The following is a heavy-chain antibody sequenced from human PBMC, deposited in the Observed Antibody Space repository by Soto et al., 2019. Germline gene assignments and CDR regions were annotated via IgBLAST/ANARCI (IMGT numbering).Heavy chain of an antibody. V-gene: IGHV4-59*01. Sequence: TLSLTCTVSGGSISSNYWTWIRQPPGKGLEWIGYVYNSGSTNYNPSLKSRVTISEDTSKSQFSLKVNSMTAADTAVYYCARYRREAVAGYTLDNWGQGILVTVS. CDR1: GGSISSNY. D-gene: IGHD6-13*01. CDR2: VYNSGST. CDR3: ARYRREAVAGYTLDN. J-gene: IGHJ4*02.